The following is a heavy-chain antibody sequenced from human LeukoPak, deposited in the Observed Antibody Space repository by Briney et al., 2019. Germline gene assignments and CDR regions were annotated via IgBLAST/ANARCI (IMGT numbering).Heavy chain of an antibody. CDR1: GFKFSTYS. D-gene: IGHD3-10*02. J-gene: IGHJ6*04. Sequence: GGSLRLSCAASGFKFSTYSMNWVRQAPGKGLEWVSYISSSGSTIYYADSVKGRFTISRDNAKNSLYLQMNSLRAEDTAVYYCAELGITMIGGVWGKGTTVTISS. V-gene: IGHV3-48*04. CDR3: AELGITMIGGV. CDR2: ISSSGSTI.